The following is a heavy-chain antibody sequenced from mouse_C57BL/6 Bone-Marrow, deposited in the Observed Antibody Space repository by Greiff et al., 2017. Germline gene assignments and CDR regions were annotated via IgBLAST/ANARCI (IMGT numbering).Heavy chain of an antibody. CDR3: ATYYRYFDV. Sequence: QVQLKQSGAELARPGASVKLSCKASGYTFTSYGISWVKQRTGQGLEWIGEIYPRSGNTYYNETFKGKAILTADKSSSTVYMELRRLTSEDSAVYFGATYYRYFDVWGTGTTVTVSS. V-gene: IGHV1-81*01. D-gene: IGHD2-12*01. CDR2: IYPRSGNT. CDR1: GYTFTSYG. J-gene: IGHJ1*03.